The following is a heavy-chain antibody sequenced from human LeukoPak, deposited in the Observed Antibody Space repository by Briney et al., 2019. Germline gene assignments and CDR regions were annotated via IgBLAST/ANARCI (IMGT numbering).Heavy chain of an antibody. CDR2: TNHSGST. V-gene: IGHV4-34*01. D-gene: IGHD5-18*01. CDR3: ARTTEGGYTYDYFYYYYMDV. Sequence: SETLSLTCAVYGGSFSGYYWSWIRQPPGKGLEWIGETNHSGSTNYNPSLKSRVTISVDTSKNQFSLKLSSVTAADTAVYYCARTTEGGYTYDYFYYYYMDVWGKGTTVTISS. J-gene: IGHJ6*03. CDR1: GGSFSGYY.